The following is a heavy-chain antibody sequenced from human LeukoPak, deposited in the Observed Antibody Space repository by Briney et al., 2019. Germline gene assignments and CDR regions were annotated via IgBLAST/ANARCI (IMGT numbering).Heavy chain of an antibody. J-gene: IGHJ5*02. CDR2: IIPIFGTA. Sequence: RASVKVSCKASGSAFSSYDINWVRQATGQGLEWMGWIIPIFGTANYAQKFQGRVTITTDESTSTAYMELSSLRSEDTAVYYCARAGSEVAKTPWYWFDPWGQGTLVTVSS. V-gene: IGHV1-69*05. CDR1: GSAFSSYD. D-gene: IGHD1-26*01. CDR3: ARAGSEVAKTPWYWFDP.